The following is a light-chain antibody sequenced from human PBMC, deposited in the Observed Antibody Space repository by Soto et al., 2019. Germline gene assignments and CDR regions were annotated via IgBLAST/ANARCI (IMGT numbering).Light chain of an antibody. CDR1: SSDIGSYNY. CDR2: EVS. CDR3: SSHTTYSTRV. J-gene: IGLJ1*01. Sequence: QSVLTQPASVSGSPGQSIAISCTGNSSDIGSYNYVSWYQQHPGKAPKLMIHEVSNRPSGVSDRFSGSKSGNTASLTISGLQADDEADYYCSSHTTYSTRVFGTGTKLTVL. V-gene: IGLV2-14*01.